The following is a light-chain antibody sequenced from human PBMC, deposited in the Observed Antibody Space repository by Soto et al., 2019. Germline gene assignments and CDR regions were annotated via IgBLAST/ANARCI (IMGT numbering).Light chain of an antibody. CDR3: QQYGGSPPLT. CDR2: GAS. CDR1: QSLSRTY. V-gene: IGKV3-20*01. J-gene: IGKJ4*01. Sequence: ENVLTQSPGTLSLSPGDRATLSCRASQSLSRTYIAWYQQQPGLAPRLLIYGASNRATAIPDRFSGSGSGTDFTLTISRLEPEDFAVYYCQQYGGSPPLTFGGGTKVEIK.